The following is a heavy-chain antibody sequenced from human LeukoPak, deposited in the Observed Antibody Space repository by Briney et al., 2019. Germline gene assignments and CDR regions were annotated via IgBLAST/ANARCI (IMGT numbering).Heavy chain of an antibody. CDR2: IIPILGIA. J-gene: IGHJ4*02. CDR1: GGTFSSYA. D-gene: IGHD4-17*01. CDR3: ARDRVDYGDYETSFDY. V-gene: IGHV1-69*04. Sequence: SVKVSCKASGGTFSSYAISWVRQAPGQGLEWMGRIIPILGIANYAQKFQGRVTITADKSTSTAYMELSSLRSEDTAVYYCARDRVDYGDYETSFDYWGQGTLVTVSS.